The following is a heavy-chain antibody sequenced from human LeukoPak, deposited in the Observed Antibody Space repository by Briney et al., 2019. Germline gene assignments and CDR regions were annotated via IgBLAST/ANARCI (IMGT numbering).Heavy chain of an antibody. D-gene: IGHD2-15*01. J-gene: IGHJ5*02. CDR1: GYTFTSYG. V-gene: IGHV1-18*04. Sequence: ASVKVSCKASGYTFTSYGISWVRQAPGQGLEWMGWISAYNGNTNYAQKLQGRVTMTTDTSTSTAYMELRSLRSDDTAVYYSARARYCSGGSCRPPGWFDPWGQGTLVTVSS. CDR2: ISAYNGNT. CDR3: ARARYCSGGSCRPPGWFDP.